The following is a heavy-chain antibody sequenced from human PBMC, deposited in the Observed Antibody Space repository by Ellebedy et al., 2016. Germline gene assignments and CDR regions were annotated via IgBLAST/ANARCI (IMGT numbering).Heavy chain of an antibody. Sequence: SETLSLTXTVSGDSISSSNYYWGWIRQPPGKGLEWIGSIYFSGSTYYNPSLKNRVTISVDTSKNQFSLKLSSVTAADTAVYYCARGGVGIAWFDPWGQGTLVTVSS. D-gene: IGHD3-10*01. CDR3: ARGGVGIAWFDP. V-gene: IGHV4-39*07. CDR1: GDSISSSNYY. J-gene: IGHJ5*02. CDR2: IYFSGST.